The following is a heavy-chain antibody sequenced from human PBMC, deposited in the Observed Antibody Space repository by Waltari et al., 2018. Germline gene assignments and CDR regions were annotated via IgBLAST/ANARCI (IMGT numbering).Heavy chain of an antibody. CDR1: GYFINPGFW. J-gene: IGHJ1*01. Sequence: QVQLQESSPGLVRPSEPLSVTCDVSGYFINPGFWWGGTRQPPGKGLEWIGNIYHDGTTYYNPSLKHRLMISLDTSKNQISLRLNFVDAADTAVYYCARQTLGYCTSAACRRLEKWGQGILVTVSS. D-gene: IGHD2-2*03. CDR3: ARQTLGYCTSAACRRLEK. CDR2: IYHDGTT. V-gene: IGHV4-38-2*01.